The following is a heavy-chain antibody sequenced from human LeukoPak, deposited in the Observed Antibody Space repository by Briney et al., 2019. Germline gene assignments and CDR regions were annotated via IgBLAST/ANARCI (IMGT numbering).Heavy chain of an antibody. J-gene: IGHJ4*02. CDR3: ARGARKGDDYGGFFDY. D-gene: IGHD4-23*01. CDR2: ISYDGSKK. Sequence: GGTLRLSCAASGFTFSSYGMSWVRQAPGKGLEWVAVISYDGSKKDYADPVKGRFTISRDNSKNTLYLQMNSLRAEDMAVYYCARGARKGDDYGGFFDYWGQGTLVTVSS. V-gene: IGHV3-30*03. CDR1: GFTFSSYG.